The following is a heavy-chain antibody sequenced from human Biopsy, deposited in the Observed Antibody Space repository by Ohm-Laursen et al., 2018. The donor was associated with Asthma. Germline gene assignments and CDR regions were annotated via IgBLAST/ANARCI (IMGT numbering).Heavy chain of an antibody. CDR1: GFTFSSYA. CDR2: VSGSGGNT. J-gene: IGHJ4*02. Sequence: SLRLSCAASGFTFSSYAMNWVRQAPGKGLEWVSTVSGSGGNTYYADSVKGRFTISRDNSKNTLYLQMNSLRAEDTAVYYCAKGGGDIVVVISATTLDYWGQGALVTVSP. D-gene: IGHD2-15*01. V-gene: IGHV3-23*01. CDR3: AKGGGDIVVVISATTLDY.